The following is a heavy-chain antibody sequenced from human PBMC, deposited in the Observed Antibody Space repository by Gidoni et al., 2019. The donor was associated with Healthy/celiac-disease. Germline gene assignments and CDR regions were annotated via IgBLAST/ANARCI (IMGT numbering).Heavy chain of an antibody. CDR2: FDPEDGET. D-gene: IGHD3-22*01. J-gene: IGHJ3*02. Sequence: QVQLVQSGAEVKKPGASVKVSCKVSGYTLPELSMHWVRQAPGKGLEWMGGFDPEDGETIYAQKFQGRVTMTEDTSTDTAYMELSSLRSEDTAVYYCATSRYDSSGYGSGPNAFDIWGQGTMVTVSS. CDR3: ATSRYDSSGYGSGPNAFDI. V-gene: IGHV1-24*01. CDR1: GYTLPELS.